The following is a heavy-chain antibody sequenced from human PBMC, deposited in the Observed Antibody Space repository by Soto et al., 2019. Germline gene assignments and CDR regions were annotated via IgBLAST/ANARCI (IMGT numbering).Heavy chain of an antibody. J-gene: IGHJ4*02. CDR2: IRSSTTV. Sequence: PGGSLRLSCAASGFSFSDFSMNWVRQAPGKGLEWISYIRSSTTVSYADSVKGRFTTSRDNAKNSLFLQMNSLRDEDTAVYYCARDLSWAFAHWGQGALVTVSS. D-gene: IGHD6-13*01. CDR1: GFSFSDFS. V-gene: IGHV3-48*02. CDR3: ARDLSWAFAH.